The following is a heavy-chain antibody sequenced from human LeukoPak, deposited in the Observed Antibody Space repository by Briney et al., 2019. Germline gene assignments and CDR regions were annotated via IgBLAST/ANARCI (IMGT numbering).Heavy chain of an antibody. CDR3: AKGPFDCFDY. V-gene: IGHV3-30*18. Sequence: PGRSLRLSCAASGFTFSSYGMHWVRQAPGKGLEWVAVISYDGSNKYYADSVKGRFTISRDNSKNTLYLQMNSLRAEDTAVYYCAKGPFDCFDYWGQGTLVTVSS. CDR1: GFTFSSYG. J-gene: IGHJ4*02. D-gene: IGHD3-9*01. CDR2: ISYDGSNK.